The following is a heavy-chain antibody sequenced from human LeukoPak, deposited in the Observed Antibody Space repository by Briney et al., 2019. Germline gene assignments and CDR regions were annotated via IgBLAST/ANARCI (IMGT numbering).Heavy chain of an antibody. CDR2: INWNGGST. D-gene: IGHD2-2*01. CDR1: GFTFDDYG. J-gene: IGHJ4*02. V-gene: IGHV3-20*04. Sequence: GGSLRLSCAASGFTFDDYGMSWVRQAPGKGLEWVSGINWNGGSTGYADSVKGRFTISRDNAKNSLYLQMNSLKAEDTALYYCARDSDQLYYFDYWGQGTLVTVSS. CDR3: ARDSDQLYYFDY.